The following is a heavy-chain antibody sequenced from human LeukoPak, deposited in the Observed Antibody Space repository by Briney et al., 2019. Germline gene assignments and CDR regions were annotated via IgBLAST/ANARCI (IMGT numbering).Heavy chain of an antibody. J-gene: IGHJ3*02. V-gene: IGHV3-33*01. D-gene: IGHD6-19*01. CDR1: GFTFSTYG. Sequence: PGGSLRLSCAASGFTFSTYGIHWVRQAPGKGLEWVAVIWYDGSNKYYSDSVKGQFTISRDNSKNTLYLQMNSLRAEDTAVYYCARAKDNSGRDGFDIWGQGTMVTVSS. CDR3: ARAKDNSGRDGFDI. CDR2: IWYDGSNK.